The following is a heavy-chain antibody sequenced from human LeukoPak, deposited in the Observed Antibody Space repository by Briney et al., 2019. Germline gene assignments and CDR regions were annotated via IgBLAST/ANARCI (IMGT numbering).Heavy chain of an antibody. CDR2: IHPASGAT. V-gene: IGHV1-2*02. J-gene: IGHJ4*02. Sequence: ASVKVSCKASGYAFNVYYIHWVRQAPGQGLEWMGWIHPASGATNYAQKFQGRVTLTRDRSITTLYMELSSLRSDDTAIYYCVRENWHYDYWGQGTQATVSS. CDR1: GYAFNVYY. CDR3: VRENWHYDY. D-gene: IGHD1-7*01.